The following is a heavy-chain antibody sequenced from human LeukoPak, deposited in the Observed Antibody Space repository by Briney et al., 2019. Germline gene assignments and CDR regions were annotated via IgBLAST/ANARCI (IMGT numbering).Heavy chain of an antibody. CDR3: AKDVAARHDYYYGMDV. J-gene: IGHJ6*02. CDR1: GFTFSSYG. V-gene: IGHV3-30*18. D-gene: IGHD6-6*01. CDR2: ISYDGSNK. Sequence: GGSLRLSCAASGFTFSSYGMHWVRQAPGKGLEWVAVISYDGSNKYYADSAKGRFTISRDNSKNTLYLQMNSLRAEDTAVYYCAKDVAARHDYYYGMDVWGQGTTVTVSS.